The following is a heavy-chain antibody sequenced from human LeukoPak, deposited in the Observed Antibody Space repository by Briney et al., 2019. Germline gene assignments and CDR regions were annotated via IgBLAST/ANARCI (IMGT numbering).Heavy chain of an antibody. D-gene: IGHD6-19*01. Sequence: PGGCLRLSCAAPGFTCSSYAMSWVRQAPGKGLERVSAISITGGSTSYAAPVNGRFTLSRANSKNPLYLQMNSLRAEDTAVYYCAKDSSVAGGNWFDPWGQGTLVTVSS. CDR1: GFTCSSYA. CDR3: AKDSSVAGGNWFDP. V-gene: IGHV3-23*01. J-gene: IGHJ5*02. CDR2: ISITGGST.